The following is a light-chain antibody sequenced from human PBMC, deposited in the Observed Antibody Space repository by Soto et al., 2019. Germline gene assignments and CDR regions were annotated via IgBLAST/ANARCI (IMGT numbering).Light chain of an antibody. V-gene: IGKV3-20*01. Sequence: EMVLTQSPGTLSLSPGERATLSCRASQSVSSSYLSWYQQKPGQATRLLIYGASSRATGIPDRFSGSWSGTDFTLTISRLEPEDFAVYYCQHYGTSPYTFGQGTKLEIK. CDR3: QHYGTSPYT. CDR1: QSVSSSY. CDR2: GAS. J-gene: IGKJ2*01.